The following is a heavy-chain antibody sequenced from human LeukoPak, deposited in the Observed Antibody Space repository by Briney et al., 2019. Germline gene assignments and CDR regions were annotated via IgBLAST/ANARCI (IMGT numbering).Heavy chain of an antibody. Sequence: ASVKVSCKASGYTFTGYYMHWVRQAPGQGLEWMGIINPSGGRTSYAQKFQGRVTMTRDTSTSTVYMELSSLRSEDAAVYYCARDQRYYDSSGHLDYWGQGTLVTVSS. CDR2: INPSGGRT. V-gene: IGHV1-46*01. CDR3: ARDQRYYDSSGHLDY. CDR1: GYTFTGYY. J-gene: IGHJ4*02. D-gene: IGHD3-22*01.